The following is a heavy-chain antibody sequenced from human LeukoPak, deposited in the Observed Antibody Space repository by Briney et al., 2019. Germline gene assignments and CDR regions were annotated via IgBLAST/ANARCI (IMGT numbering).Heavy chain of an antibody. Sequence: ASVEVSCRSSGYTFTSYDIHWVRQSTGQGLEGMGWMNPNSGNTGYAQKFQGRVTMTRNSSITTAYMELSSLRSEDTAVYYCARRHGRCSDGSCYYPDYWGQGTLVTVSS. CDR1: GYTFTSYD. J-gene: IGHJ4*02. CDR2: MNPNSGNT. CDR3: ARRHGRCSDGSCYYPDY. D-gene: IGHD2-15*01. V-gene: IGHV1-8*01.